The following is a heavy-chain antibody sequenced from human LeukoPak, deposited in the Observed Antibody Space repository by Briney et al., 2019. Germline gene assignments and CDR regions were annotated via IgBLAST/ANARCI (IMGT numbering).Heavy chain of an antibody. Sequence: GGSLRLSCAASGITFSNSWMCWVRQAPGKGLEWVANIKEDGSEKYYVNSVKGRFTISRDNAKNSLYLQMNSLRAEDTAVYYCGRGDDSSGYYWRGDSFDIWGQGTMVTVSS. CDR2: IKEDGSEK. V-gene: IGHV3-7*01. J-gene: IGHJ3*02. D-gene: IGHD3-22*01. CDR1: GITFSNSW. CDR3: GRGDDSSGYYWRGDSFDI.